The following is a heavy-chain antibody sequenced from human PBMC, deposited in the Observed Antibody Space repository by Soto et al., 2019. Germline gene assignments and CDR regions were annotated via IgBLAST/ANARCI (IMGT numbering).Heavy chain of an antibody. CDR3: AGTTSLQWYYMDV. CDR2: ISWNSGSI. J-gene: IGHJ6*03. Sequence: PGGSLRLSFAASGFTFDDYAMHWVRQAPGKGLEWVSGISWNSGSIGYADSVKGRFTINPDTSKNQFSLHLNSVTPEDTAVYYCAGTTSLQWYYMDVWGKGTTVTVSS. CDR1: GFTFDDYA. D-gene: IGHD1-7*01. V-gene: IGHV3-9*01.